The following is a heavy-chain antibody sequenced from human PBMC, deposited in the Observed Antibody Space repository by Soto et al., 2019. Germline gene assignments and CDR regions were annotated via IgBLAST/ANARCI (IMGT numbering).Heavy chain of an antibody. D-gene: IGHD3-22*01. CDR1: GGTFSSYA. V-gene: IGHV1-69*13. Sequence: SVKVSCKASGGTFSSYAISWVRQAPGQGLEWMGGIIPIFGTANYAQKFQGRVTITADESTSTAYMELSSLRSEDTAVYYCARGITMIVVAFGEKAAYYYGMDVWGQGTTVTVSS. CDR2: IIPIFGTA. J-gene: IGHJ6*02. CDR3: ARGITMIVVAFGEKAAYYYGMDV.